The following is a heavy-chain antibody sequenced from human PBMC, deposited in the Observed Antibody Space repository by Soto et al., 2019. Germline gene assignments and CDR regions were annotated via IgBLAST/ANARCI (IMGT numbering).Heavy chain of an antibody. Sequence: SVKVSCKAPGRTFSSYAISWVRQAPGQGLEGFVGIIPSFGTANYAQKFQARVTITADEAKCTADLELGSLRSQDTAVDYSARVNPRYSGFVPRCQRMPVTVSS. CDR1: GRTFSSYA. V-gene: IGHV1-69*13. CDR2: IIPSFGTA. CDR3: ARVNPRYSGFVP. J-gene: IGHJ5*02. D-gene: IGHD6-13*01.